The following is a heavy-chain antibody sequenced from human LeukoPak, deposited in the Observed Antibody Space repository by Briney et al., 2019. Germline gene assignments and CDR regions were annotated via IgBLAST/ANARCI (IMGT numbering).Heavy chain of an antibody. CDR1: AYTFTSYY. D-gene: IGHD5-12*01. V-gene: IGHV1-46*01. J-gene: IGHJ3*02. CDR2: LDPSGGST. CDR3: AREGVAITASGRGAFDI. Sequence: ASVKVSCKASAYTFTSYYMHWVRQAPGQGLEWMGILDPSGGSTSCAQKFQGRVTMTRDTSTSTVYMDLSSLTSEDTGVYYCAREGVAITASGRGAFDIWGQGAMVTVSS.